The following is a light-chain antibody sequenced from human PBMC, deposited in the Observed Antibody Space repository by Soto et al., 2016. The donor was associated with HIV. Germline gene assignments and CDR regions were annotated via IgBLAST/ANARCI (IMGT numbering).Light chain of an antibody. CDR1: SLRFYD. Sequence: SSELTQDPAVSVALGQTVTITCQGDSLRFYDASWFQQKPGQAPLLVIYGRDSRPSEIPNRFXGSSSGNTASLTITGAQAEDEADYYCDSRDSTNKYVIFGGGTKLTVL. J-gene: IGLJ2*01. CDR2: GRD. V-gene: IGLV3-19*01. CDR3: DSRDSTNKYVI.